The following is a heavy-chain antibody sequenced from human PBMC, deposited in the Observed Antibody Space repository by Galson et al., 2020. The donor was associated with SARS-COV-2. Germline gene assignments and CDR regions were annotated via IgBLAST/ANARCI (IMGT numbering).Heavy chain of an antibody. CDR3: ARDVSGPYYYYVDV. V-gene: IGHV4-59*11. CDR1: GGSISSHY. CDR2: IYYSGST. J-gene: IGHJ6*03. D-gene: IGHD3-3*01. Sequence: SETLSLTCTVSGGSISSHYWSWIRQPPGKGLEWIGYIYYSGSTNYNPSLKSRVTISVDTSKNQFSLKLSSVTAADTAVYYCARDVSGPYYYYVDVWGKGTMVTVSS.